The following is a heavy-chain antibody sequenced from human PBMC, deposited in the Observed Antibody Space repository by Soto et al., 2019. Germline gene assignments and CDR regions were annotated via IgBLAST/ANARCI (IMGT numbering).Heavy chain of an antibody. CDR3: AREGEVRQWLVK. V-gene: IGHV3-7*04. J-gene: IGHJ4*02. D-gene: IGHD6-19*01. Sequence: GGSLRLSCAASGFTSSSYWMSWVRQAPGKGLEWVANIKQDGSEKYYVDSVKGRFTISRDNAKNSLYLQMNSLRAEDTAVYYCAREGEVRQWLVKWGQGTLVTVSS. CDR1: GFTSSSYW. CDR2: IKQDGSEK.